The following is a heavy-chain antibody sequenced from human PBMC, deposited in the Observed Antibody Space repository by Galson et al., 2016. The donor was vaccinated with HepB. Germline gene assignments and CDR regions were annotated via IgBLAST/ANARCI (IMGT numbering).Heavy chain of an antibody. CDR1: GFTSDY. CDR2: ISPYNANT. J-gene: IGHJ6*02. D-gene: IGHD4-11*01. V-gene: IGHV1-18*04. CDR3: ARNDYSQSGDYHNYYGMDV. Sequence: SVKVSCKASGFTSDYIHWVRQAPGQGLEWMGWISPYNANTNSGQKLQDRVTMTADTFTNTAYMELRSLKSDDTAVYYCARNDYSQSGDYHNYYGMDVWGQGTTVTVSS.